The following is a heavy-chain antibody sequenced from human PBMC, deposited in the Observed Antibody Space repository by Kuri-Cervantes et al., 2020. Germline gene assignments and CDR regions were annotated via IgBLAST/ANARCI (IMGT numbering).Heavy chain of an antibody. Sequence: ASVKVSCKASGYTFPSYDINWVRQATGQGLEWMGWMNPNSGNTGYAQKFQGRVTMTRNTSISTAYMELSSLRSEDTAVYYCARDDYDYVWGSYHYGMDVWGQGTTVTVSS. V-gene: IGHV1-8*01. CDR2: MNPNSGNT. J-gene: IGHJ6*02. CDR3: ARDDYDYVWGSYHYGMDV. CDR1: GYTFPSYD. D-gene: IGHD3-16*01.